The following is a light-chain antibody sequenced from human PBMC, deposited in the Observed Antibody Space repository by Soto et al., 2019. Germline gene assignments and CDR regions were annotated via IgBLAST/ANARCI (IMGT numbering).Light chain of an antibody. CDR1: QSVGSY. V-gene: IGKV3-20*01. CDR2: DAS. CDR3: QQYGSSPRT. J-gene: IGKJ1*01. Sequence: EIVLIQSPATLSLSPGERATLSCRASQSVGSYLAWYQHKPGQAPRLLISDASNRATGIPARFSGSGSGTDFTLTISRLEPEDFAAYYCQQYGSSPRTFGQGTKVDIK.